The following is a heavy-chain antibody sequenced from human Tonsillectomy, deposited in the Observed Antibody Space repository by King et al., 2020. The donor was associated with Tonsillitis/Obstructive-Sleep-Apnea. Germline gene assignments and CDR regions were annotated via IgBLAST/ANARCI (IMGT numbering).Heavy chain of an antibody. D-gene: IGHD6-6*01. V-gene: IGHV5-51*03. CDR1: GYTFTNYY. Sequence: DVQLVESGAEVKKPGESLKISCKGSGYTFTNYYIAWVRQMPGKGLEWMGIIYPGDSDTTYSPSFQGQVTISADKSISTAYLQWSSLKASDTAIYYCARPREYISSSPFDYWGQGTLVTVSS. J-gene: IGHJ4*02. CDR3: ARPREYISSSPFDY. CDR2: IYPGDSDT.